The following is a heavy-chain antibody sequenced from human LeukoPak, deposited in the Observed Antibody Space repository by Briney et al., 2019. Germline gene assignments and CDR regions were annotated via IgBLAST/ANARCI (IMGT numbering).Heavy chain of an antibody. Sequence: PSGTLYLTCTVSGGSISSSSYYWGWIRQPPGKGLEWIGSIYYSGSTYYNPSLKSRVTISVDTSKNQFSLKLSSVTAADTAVYYCARHQFRYYYDSSGYSDYWGQGTLVTVSS. D-gene: IGHD3-22*01. V-gene: IGHV4-39*01. CDR3: ARHQFRYYYDSSGYSDY. CDR1: GGSISSSSYY. CDR2: IYYSGST. J-gene: IGHJ4*02.